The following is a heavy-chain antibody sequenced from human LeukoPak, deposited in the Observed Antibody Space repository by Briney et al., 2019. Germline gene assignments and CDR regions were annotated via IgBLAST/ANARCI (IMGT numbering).Heavy chain of an antibody. CDR1: GGSISSGDYY. CDR2: IYYSGST. V-gene: IGHV4-30-4*08. J-gene: IGHJ3*02. D-gene: IGHD2-2*01. CDR3: ARDGSVVVPAAMGAFDI. Sequence: TSQTLSLTCTVSGGSISSGDYYWSWIRQPPGKGLEWIGYIYYSGSTYCNPSLKSRVTISVDTSKNQFSLKLSSVTAADTAVYYCARDGSVVVPAAMGAFDIWGKGTMVTVSS.